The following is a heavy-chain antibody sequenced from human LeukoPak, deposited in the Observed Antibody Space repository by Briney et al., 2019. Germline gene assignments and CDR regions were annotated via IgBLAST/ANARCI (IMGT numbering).Heavy chain of an antibody. CDR2: IYYSGST. V-gene: IGHV4-59*01. Sequence: SETLSLTCTVSGGSISSYYWSWIRQPPGKGLEWIGYIYYSGSTNYNPSLKSRVTISVDTSKNQFSLKLSSATAADTAVYYCARVDGDYVYYFDYWGQGTLVTVSS. CDR1: GGSISSYY. CDR3: ARVDGDYVYYFDY. D-gene: IGHD4-17*01. J-gene: IGHJ4*02.